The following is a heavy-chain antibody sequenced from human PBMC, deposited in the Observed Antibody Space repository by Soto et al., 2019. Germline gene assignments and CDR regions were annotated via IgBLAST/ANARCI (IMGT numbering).Heavy chain of an antibody. Sequence: QVQLQESGPRLVKPSETLSLTCSVSGSSFSNFYWSWIRQPAGKGLEWIGRIYTSGATSYNPSLKSRVTMSVDTSQTQMSLSVRSVTAAETAVYFWARGGIKLSYALDYWGPGIMVTVSS. CDR3: ARGGIKLSYALDY. CDR1: GSSFSNFY. V-gene: IGHV4-4*07. D-gene: IGHD3-10*01. J-gene: IGHJ4*02. CDR2: IYTSGAT.